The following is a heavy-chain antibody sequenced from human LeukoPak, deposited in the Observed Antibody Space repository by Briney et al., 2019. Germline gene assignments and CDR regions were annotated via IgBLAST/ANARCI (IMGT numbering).Heavy chain of an antibody. D-gene: IGHD3-10*01. CDR3: ARENGE. V-gene: IGHV4-38-2*02. Sequence: SETLSLTCTVSGYSISSGYYWGWIRQPPGKGLEWIGSIYHSGSTYYNPSLKSRVTISVDTSKNQFSLKLSSVTAADTAVYYCARENGEWGQGTLVTVSS. CDR2: IYHSGST. CDR1: GYSISSGYY. J-gene: IGHJ4*02.